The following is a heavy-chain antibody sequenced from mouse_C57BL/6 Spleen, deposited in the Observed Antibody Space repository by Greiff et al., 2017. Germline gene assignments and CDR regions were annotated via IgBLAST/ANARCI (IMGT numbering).Heavy chain of an antibody. J-gene: IGHJ4*01. CDR3: ARSGYYGYYAMDY. Sequence: QVQLQQSGAELVRPGASVKLSCKASGYTFTDYYINWVKQRPGQGLEWIARIYPGSGNTYYNEKFKGKATLTAEKSSSTAYMQLSSLTSEDSAVYFCARSGYYGYYAMDYWGQGTSVTVSS. CDR2: IYPGSGNT. V-gene: IGHV1-76*01. CDR1: GYTFTDYY. D-gene: IGHD2-3*01.